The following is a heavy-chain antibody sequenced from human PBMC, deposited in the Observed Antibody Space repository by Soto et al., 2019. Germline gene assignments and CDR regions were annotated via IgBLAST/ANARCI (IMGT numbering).Heavy chain of an antibody. Sequence: GGSLRLSCAASGFNFGSYWMSWVRQAPGKGLEWVANIKQEGYEKHYVDSVKGRFTISRDNAKNSVYLHVISLRAEDTAVYYCAREGISVVRGVIHDFDYWGQGTLVTVSS. CDR2: IKQEGYEK. J-gene: IGHJ4*02. V-gene: IGHV3-7*01. CDR1: GFNFGSYW. CDR3: AREGISVVRGVIHDFDY. D-gene: IGHD3-10*01.